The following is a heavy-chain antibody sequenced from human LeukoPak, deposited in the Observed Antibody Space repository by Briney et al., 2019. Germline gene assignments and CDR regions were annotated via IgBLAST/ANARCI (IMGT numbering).Heavy chain of an antibody. Sequence: SEALSLTCTVSGVSITSYYWNWIRLPPGKGLEWIGYIYYNGNIKYNPSLKSRVTISVDTSKNQLSLKVNSVTAADTAVYYCARDRGYHDFYYYYMDVWGKGTTVTVSS. CDR2: IYYNGNI. CDR1: GVSITSYY. D-gene: IGHD6-25*01. V-gene: IGHV4-59*01. J-gene: IGHJ6*03. CDR3: ARDRGYHDFYYYYMDV.